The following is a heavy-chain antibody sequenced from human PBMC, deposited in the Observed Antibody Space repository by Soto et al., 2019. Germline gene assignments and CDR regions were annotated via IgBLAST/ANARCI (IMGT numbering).Heavy chain of an antibody. CDR3: AKSADIAVDWCGP. CDR1: GVSISSVDYY. Sequence: QVQLQESGPVLVKPSQTLYLTCTVSGVSISSVDYYWSWIRQYPGKGLEWIGDIYHRGTTYYNPSLRSRITTSIDTSKNQFSLKLSSVTAADTAVYYCAKSADIAVDWCGPWGQGTLVTVSS. J-gene: IGHJ5*02. D-gene: IGHD6-13*01. V-gene: IGHV4-31*03. CDR2: IYHRGTT.